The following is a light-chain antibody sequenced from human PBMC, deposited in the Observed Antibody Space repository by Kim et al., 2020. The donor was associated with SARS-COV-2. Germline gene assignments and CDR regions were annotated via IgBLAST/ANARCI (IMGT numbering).Light chain of an antibody. CDR1: STNVGNQG. J-gene: IGLJ3*02. Sequence: RQTATLTCTGNSTNVGNQGAAWLQQHQGHPPKVLFYRNNKRPSGISERLSASRSGNTASLTITGLQPEDEADYYCSAWDRSLRGWVFGGGTQLTVL. V-gene: IGLV10-54*01. CDR3: SAWDRSLRGWV. CDR2: RNN.